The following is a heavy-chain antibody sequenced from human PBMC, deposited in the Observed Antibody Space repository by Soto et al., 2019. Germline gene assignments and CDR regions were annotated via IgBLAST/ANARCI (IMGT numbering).Heavy chain of an antibody. J-gene: IGHJ4*02. CDR1: GFTFSSYA. CDR3: ARVATIFGVDY. Sequence: TLRLSCAASGFTFSSYAMHWVRQAPGKGLEWVAVISYDGSNKYYADSVKGRFTISRDNSKNTLYLQMNSLRAEDTAVYYCARVATIFGVDYWGQGTLVTVSS. V-gene: IGHV3-30-3*01. D-gene: IGHD3-3*01. CDR2: ISYDGSNK.